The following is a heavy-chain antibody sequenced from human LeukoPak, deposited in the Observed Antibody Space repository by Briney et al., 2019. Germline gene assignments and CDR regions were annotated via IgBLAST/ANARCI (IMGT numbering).Heavy chain of an antibody. V-gene: IGHV3-23*01. CDR3: AKGSSNWRDYYYFDY. J-gene: IGHJ4*02. CDR2: INGSGVST. Sequence: GGSLRLSCAASGFTFSSYAMNWVRQAPGKGLEWVSVINGSGVSTYYADSVKGRFTISRDNSKNTLYLQMNSLRAEDTAVYYCAKGSSNWRDYYYFDYWGQGTLVTVSS. D-gene: IGHD6-13*01. CDR1: GFTFSSYA.